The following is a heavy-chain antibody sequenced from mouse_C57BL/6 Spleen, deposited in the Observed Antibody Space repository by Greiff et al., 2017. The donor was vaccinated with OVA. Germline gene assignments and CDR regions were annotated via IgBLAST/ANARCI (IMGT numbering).Heavy chain of an antibody. CDR1: GYTFTSYW. CDR2: IDPSDSYT. D-gene: IGHD1-1*01. V-gene: IGHV1-50*01. Sequence: QVHVKQPGAELVKPGASVKLSCKASGYTFTSYWMQWVKQRPGQGLEWIGEIDPSDSYTNYNQKFKGKATLTVDTSSSTAYMQLSSLTSEDSAVYYCARGTTVPFDYWGQGTTLTVSS. J-gene: IGHJ2*01. CDR3: ARGTTVPFDY.